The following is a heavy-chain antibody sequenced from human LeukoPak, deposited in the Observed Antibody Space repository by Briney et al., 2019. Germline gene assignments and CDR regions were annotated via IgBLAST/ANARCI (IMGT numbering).Heavy chain of an antibody. J-gene: IGHJ5*02. CDR2: ISYDRSNK. D-gene: IGHD3-16*01. CDR3: ARLLGESTIYDL. CDR1: GFTFSSYG. Sequence: GGSLRLSCAASGFTFSSYGMHWVRQAPGKGLEWVAVISYDRSNKYNADSVKGRFTISRDNPKNTLYLQMNSLRDEDAAIYYCARLLGESTIYDLWGQGTLVTVSS. V-gene: IGHV3-30*03.